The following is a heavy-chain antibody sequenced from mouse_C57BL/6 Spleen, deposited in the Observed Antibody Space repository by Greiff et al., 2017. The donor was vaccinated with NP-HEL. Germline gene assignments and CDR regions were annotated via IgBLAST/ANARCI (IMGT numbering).Heavy chain of an antibody. D-gene: IGHD1-1*01. CDR2: ISDGGSYT. CDR3: ARDEDYYFSSFDY. Sequence: EVMLVESGGGLVKPGGSLKLSCAASGFTFSSYAMSWVRQTPEKRLAWVATISDGGSYTYYPANVKGRFTISRDKAKNNLYLQKSHLKSEDTAMYYCARDEDYYFSSFDYWGQGTTLTVSS. J-gene: IGHJ2*01. V-gene: IGHV5-4*01. CDR1: GFTFSSYA.